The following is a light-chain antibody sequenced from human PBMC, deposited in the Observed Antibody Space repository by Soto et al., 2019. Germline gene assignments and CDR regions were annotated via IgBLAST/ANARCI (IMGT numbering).Light chain of an antibody. CDR2: EVS. CDR1: DSVLHSNGYNY. V-gene: IGKV2D-29*02. CDR3: MQSTQLPPT. J-gene: IGKJ5*01. Sequence: DIVMTQSPLSLPVTPGEPASISCRSIDSVLHSNGYNYLDWYLQKPGQSPQLLIYEVSTRVSGVPDRFSGSGSGTDFTLEISRVETDDVGIYYCMQSTQLPPTFGQGTRLEIK.